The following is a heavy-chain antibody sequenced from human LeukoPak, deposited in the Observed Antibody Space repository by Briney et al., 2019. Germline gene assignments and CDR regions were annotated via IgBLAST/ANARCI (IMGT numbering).Heavy chain of an antibody. J-gene: IGHJ4*02. CDR3: ARVDTAMAFDY. D-gene: IGHD5-18*01. V-gene: IGHV3-53*04. CDR2: IYSGGST. Sequence: PGGSLRLSCAASGFTVSSNYMSWVRQAPGKGLEWVSVIYSGGSTYYADSVKCRFTISRHNSKNTLYLQMNSLRAEDTAVYYCARVDTAMAFDYWGQGTLVTVSS. CDR1: GFTVSSNY.